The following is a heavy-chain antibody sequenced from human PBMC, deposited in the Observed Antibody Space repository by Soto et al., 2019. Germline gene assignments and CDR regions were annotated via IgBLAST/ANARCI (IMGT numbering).Heavy chain of an antibody. CDR1: GFTFSSYS. Sequence: GGSLRLSCAASGFTFSSYSMNWVRQAPGKGLEWVSYISSSSSTIYYADSVKGRFTISRDNAKNSLYLQMNSLRAEDTAVYYYATANYYGSLCDFDYWGQGTPVTVSS. D-gene: IGHD3-10*01. V-gene: IGHV3-48*01. CDR2: ISSSSSTI. CDR3: ATANYYGSLCDFDY. J-gene: IGHJ4*02.